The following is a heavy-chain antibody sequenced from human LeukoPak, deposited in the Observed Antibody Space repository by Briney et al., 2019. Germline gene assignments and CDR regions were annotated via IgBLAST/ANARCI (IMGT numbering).Heavy chain of an antibody. CDR2: IWYDGSNK. Sequence: PGGSLRLSCAASGFTFSSYGMHWVRQAPGEGLEWVAFIWYDGSNKYYVDSVKGRFTISRDNSKNTLYLQMNSLRVEDTAVYYCARDRATSYFDYWGQGTQVTVSS. J-gene: IGHJ4*02. CDR1: GFTFSSYG. V-gene: IGHV3-33*01. CDR3: ARDRATSYFDY.